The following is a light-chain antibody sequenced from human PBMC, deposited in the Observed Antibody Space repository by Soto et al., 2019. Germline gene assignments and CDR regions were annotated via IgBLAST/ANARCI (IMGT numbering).Light chain of an antibody. J-gene: IGLJ1*01. Sequence: HSALTQPASMSGSPGQSITISCTGTSSDIGRYNFVSWYQHHPGKAPKLIIYEATKRPSGVSYRFFGSKSGNTASLTISGLQAEDEADYYCTSYTITSPYVFGTGTKVTVL. CDR1: SSDIGRYNF. CDR2: EAT. CDR3: TSYTITSPYV. V-gene: IGLV2-14*01.